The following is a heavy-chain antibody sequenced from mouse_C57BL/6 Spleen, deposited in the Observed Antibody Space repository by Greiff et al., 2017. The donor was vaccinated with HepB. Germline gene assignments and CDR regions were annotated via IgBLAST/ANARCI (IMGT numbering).Heavy chain of an antibody. CDR2: ISSGSSTI. CDR3: ERNYYGSSYYFDY. CDR1: GFTFSDYG. J-gene: IGHJ2*01. Sequence: EVKLEESGGGLVKPGGSLKLSCAASGFTFSDYGMHWVRQAPEKGLEWVAYISSGSSTIYYADTVKGRFTISRDNAKNTLFLQMTSLRSEDKAMYYCERNYYGSSYYFDYWGQGTTLTVSS. D-gene: IGHD1-1*01. V-gene: IGHV5-17*01.